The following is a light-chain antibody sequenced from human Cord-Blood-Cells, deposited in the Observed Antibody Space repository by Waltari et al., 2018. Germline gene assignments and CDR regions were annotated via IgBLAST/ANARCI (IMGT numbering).Light chain of an antibody. CDR2: DVS. V-gene: IGLV2-14*01. CDR1: SSDVGGYNY. Sequence: HSALPPPASVSGSPGQSIPISCTGTSSDVGGYNYVSWYQQHPGKAPKLMIYDVSNRPSGVSNRFSGSKSGNTASLTISGLQAEDEADYYCSSYTSSSTLVFGGGTKLTVL. J-gene: IGLJ2*01. CDR3: SSYTSSSTLV.